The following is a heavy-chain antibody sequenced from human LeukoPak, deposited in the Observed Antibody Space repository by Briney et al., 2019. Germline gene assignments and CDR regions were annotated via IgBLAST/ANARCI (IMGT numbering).Heavy chain of an antibody. V-gene: IGHV3-48*01. Sequence: TGGSLRLSCAASGFTFSSYSMNWVRQAPGKGLEWVSYISSSSSTIYYADSVKGRFTISRDNAKNSLYLQMNSLRAEDTAVYYCARDGEGSYHAALDYRGQGTLVTVSS. CDR3: ARDGEGSYHAALDY. CDR2: ISSSSSTI. CDR1: GFTFSSYS. J-gene: IGHJ4*02. D-gene: IGHD1-26*01.